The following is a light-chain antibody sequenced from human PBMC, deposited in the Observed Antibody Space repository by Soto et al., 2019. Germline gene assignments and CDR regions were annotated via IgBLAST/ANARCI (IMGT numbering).Light chain of an antibody. CDR1: QSVSSSY. J-gene: IGKJ1*01. V-gene: IGKV3-20*01. CDR2: GAS. CDR3: QKYGSSPEK. Sequence: EIVLTQSPATLSVSPGERATLSCRASQSVSSSYLAWYQQKPGQAPRLLIYGASSRATGIPDRFSGSGSGTDFTLTISRLEPEDFAVYYCQKYGSSPEKFGQGTKGDNK.